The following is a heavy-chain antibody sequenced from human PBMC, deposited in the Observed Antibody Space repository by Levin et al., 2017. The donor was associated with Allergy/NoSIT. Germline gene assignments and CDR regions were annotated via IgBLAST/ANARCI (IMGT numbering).Heavy chain of an antibody. CDR3: ARDFGYCSGGSCPPGEAFDI. CDR1: GGTFSSYT. CDR2: IIPILGIA. D-gene: IGHD2-15*01. Sequence: SVKVSCKASGGTFSSYTISWVRQAPGQGLEWMGRIIPILGIANYAQKFQGRVTITADKSTSTAYMELSSLRSEDTAVYYCARDFGYCSGGSCPPGEAFDIWGQGTMVTVSS. V-gene: IGHV1-69*04. J-gene: IGHJ3*02.